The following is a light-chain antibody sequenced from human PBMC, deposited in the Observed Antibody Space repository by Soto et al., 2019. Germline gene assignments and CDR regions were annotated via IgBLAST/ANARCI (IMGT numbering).Light chain of an antibody. Sequence: EIVMTQSPASLSVSPGERATLSCRASQSVSSDLAWYQQKPGQAPRLLIYGASIRATGIPARVSGSGSGTEFTLTISSLQSEDFAVYYCQQYNNWPITFGQGTRLEI. CDR2: GAS. CDR3: QQYNNWPIT. CDR1: QSVSSD. V-gene: IGKV3D-15*01. J-gene: IGKJ5*01.